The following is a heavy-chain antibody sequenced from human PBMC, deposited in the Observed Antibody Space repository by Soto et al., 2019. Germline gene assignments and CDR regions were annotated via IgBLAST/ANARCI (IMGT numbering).Heavy chain of an antibody. V-gene: IGHV3-23*01. Sequence: GGSLRLSCAASGFTFSSFAMSWVRQAPGKGLEWVSAMSGGDGRTFYADSVKGRFTISRDNSKNTLYLQMNNLRAEDTAVYFCAKESPYCSSSSCRVYYFDYWGQGTLVTVSS. D-gene: IGHD2-2*01. CDR1: GFTFSSFA. J-gene: IGHJ4*02. CDR2: MSGGDGRT. CDR3: AKESPYCSSSSCRVYYFDY.